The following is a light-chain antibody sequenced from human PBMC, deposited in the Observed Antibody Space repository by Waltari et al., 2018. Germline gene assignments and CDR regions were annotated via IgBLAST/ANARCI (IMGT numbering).Light chain of an antibody. V-gene: IGKV3-20*01. CDR3: QNHERLPAV. CDR2: QSS. CDR1: QSISRY. J-gene: IGKJ1*01. Sequence: SCRASQSISRYLVWYQQKPGQAPRLLIYQSSIRATGIPDRFSGSGYGTDFSLTISKQEPEDFAVYYCQNHERLPAVFGQGTKVEIK.